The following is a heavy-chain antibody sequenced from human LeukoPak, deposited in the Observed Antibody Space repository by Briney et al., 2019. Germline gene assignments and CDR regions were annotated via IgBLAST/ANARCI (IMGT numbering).Heavy chain of an antibody. J-gene: IGHJ4*02. CDR2: IKQDGSEK. V-gene: IGHV3-7*03. CDR1: GFTFSSYW. D-gene: IGHD1-1*01. CDR3: AAGVRDDLPDY. Sequence: GGSLRLSCAASGFTFSSYWMSWVRQAPGKGLEWVANIKQDGSEKYYVDSVKGRFTISRDNAKNSLYLQMNSLRAEDTAVYYCAAGVRDDLPDYWGQGTLVTVSS.